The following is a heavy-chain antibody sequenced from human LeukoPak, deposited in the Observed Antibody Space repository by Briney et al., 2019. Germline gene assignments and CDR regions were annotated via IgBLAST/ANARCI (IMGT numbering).Heavy chain of an antibody. J-gene: IGHJ5*02. CDR2: IGGSGGAT. Sequence: GGSLRLSCAASGFTFSSYAMSWVRQPPGKGLEWVSAIGGSGGATYYADSVKGRFTISRDNSKNTVYLHMNSLRAEDTAVYYCAKDPKPYSSSPYNWFDPWGQGTLVTVSS. V-gene: IGHV3-23*01. D-gene: IGHD6-13*01. CDR1: GFTFSSYA. CDR3: AKDPKPYSSSPYNWFDP.